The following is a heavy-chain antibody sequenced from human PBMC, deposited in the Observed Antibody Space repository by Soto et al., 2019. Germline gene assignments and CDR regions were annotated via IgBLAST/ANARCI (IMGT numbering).Heavy chain of an antibody. CDR1: GFIFENFG. Sequence: PVGSLRLSCAASGFIFENFGMSWVLESPVKGLEWISSISGSGFKKYYADSVKGRFTISRDNSKSTVYLELNNLSAEDTAVYHCAKNQGVELVPLATVDWFDPWGQGSVVTVSS. J-gene: IGHJ5*02. V-gene: IGHV3-23*01. CDR2: ISGSGFKK. CDR3: AKNQGVELVPLATVDWFDP. D-gene: IGHD1-26*01.